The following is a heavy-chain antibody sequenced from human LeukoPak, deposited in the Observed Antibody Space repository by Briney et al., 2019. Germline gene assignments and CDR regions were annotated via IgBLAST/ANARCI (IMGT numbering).Heavy chain of an antibody. CDR3: ARGARVGYSSAWSIDY. D-gene: IGHD6-19*01. Sequence: SETLSLTCAVYGGSFSGYEWSWIRQSPRKGLEWIGEINDSGGTNYSPSLKSRVTISVDTSKNQFSLKLSSVSAADTAVYYCARGARVGYSSAWSIDYWGQGTLVTVSS. V-gene: IGHV4-34*01. J-gene: IGHJ4*02. CDR1: GGSFSGYE. CDR2: INDSGGT.